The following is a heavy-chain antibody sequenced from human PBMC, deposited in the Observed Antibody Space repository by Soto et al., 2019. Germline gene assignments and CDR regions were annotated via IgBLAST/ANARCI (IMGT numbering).Heavy chain of an antibody. CDR2: IYHSGTT. CDR1: GGSISSGGYS. CDR3: ARDTSSTSLRAEYFQF. D-gene: IGHD6-13*01. V-gene: IGHV4-30-2*01. J-gene: IGHJ1*01. Sequence: SETLSLTCAVSGGSISSGGYSWSWIRQPPGKGLEWIGNIYHSGTTYYNPSLKGRVTISMDTSKNQFSLRLTSVTAADTAVYYCARDTSSTSLRAEYFQFWGQGTQVTVSS.